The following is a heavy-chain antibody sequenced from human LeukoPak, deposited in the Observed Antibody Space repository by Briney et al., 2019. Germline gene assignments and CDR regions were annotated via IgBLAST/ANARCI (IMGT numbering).Heavy chain of an antibody. J-gene: IGHJ5*02. CDR1: GYTFTGYY. D-gene: IGHD3-10*01. V-gene: IGHV1-2*04. CDR3: ARGNGTYYYGSGSLNWFDP. Sequence: ASVKVSCKASGYTFTGYYMHWVRQAPGQGLEWMGWINPNSGGTNYAQKFQGWVTMTRDTSISTACMELSRLRSDDTAVYYCARGNGTYYYGSGSLNWFDPWGQGTLVTVSS. CDR2: INPNSGGT.